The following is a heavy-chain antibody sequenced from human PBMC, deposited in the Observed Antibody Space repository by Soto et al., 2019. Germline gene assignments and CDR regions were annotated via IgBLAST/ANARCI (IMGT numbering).Heavy chain of an antibody. D-gene: IGHD3-10*01. Sequence: QVQLQQWGAGLLKPSETLSLTCAVYDGSSNNYYWSWIRQPQGKGLEWIGEINHSGRTNYNASLKSRVTISEDTSKKQFSLEMRFVTAADTAVYYCAIGGLIRGVLYYWGQGTLVTVSS. V-gene: IGHV4-34*01. CDR3: AIGGLIRGVLYY. CDR1: DGSSNNYY. J-gene: IGHJ4*02. CDR2: INHSGRT.